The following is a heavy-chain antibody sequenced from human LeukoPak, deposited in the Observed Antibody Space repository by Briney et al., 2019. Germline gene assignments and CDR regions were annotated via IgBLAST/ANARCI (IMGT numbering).Heavy chain of an antibody. Sequence: GGSLRLSCTASGFTFGDYLMSWFRQAPGKGLEWIGFISGGTTEYAASVEGRITISRDDSTSIAYLQMNSLTTEDTAVYYCSRGSGWLSVYWGQGTLVTVSS. CDR2: ISGGTT. V-gene: IGHV3-49*03. CDR1: GFTFGDYL. CDR3: SRGSGWLSVY. J-gene: IGHJ4*02. D-gene: IGHD6-19*01.